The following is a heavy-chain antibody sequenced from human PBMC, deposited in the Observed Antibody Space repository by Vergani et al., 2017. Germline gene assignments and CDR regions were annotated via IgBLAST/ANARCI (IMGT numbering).Heavy chain of an antibody. J-gene: IGHJ4*02. CDR3: AKLGVAVWFEADY. D-gene: IGHD6-19*01. CDR1: GFTFSSYD. V-gene: IGHV3-13*01. Sequence: EVQLVESGGGLVQPGGSLRLSCAASGFTFSSYDMHWVRQATGKGLEWVSAIGTAGDTYYPGSVKGRFTISRENAKNSLYLQMNSLRAGDTAVYYCAKLGVAVWFEADYWGQGTLVTVSS. CDR2: IGTAGDT.